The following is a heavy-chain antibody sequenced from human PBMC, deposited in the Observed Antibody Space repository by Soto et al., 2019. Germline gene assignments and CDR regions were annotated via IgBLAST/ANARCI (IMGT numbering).Heavy chain of an antibody. J-gene: IGHJ4*02. CDR3: AKASVGYPYFDS. V-gene: IGHV3-23*01. D-gene: IGHD6-13*01. CDR2: ITYTGVST. CDR1: EFSFDNYA. Sequence: EAQLLESGGDLVQPGGSLRLSCAASEFSFDNYAMSWVRQAPGKGLEWVSSITYTGVSTYYADSVKGRFTISRDNSKDTLYLQMNSLRAADTAVYYCAKASVGYPYFDSWGQGTLVTVSS.